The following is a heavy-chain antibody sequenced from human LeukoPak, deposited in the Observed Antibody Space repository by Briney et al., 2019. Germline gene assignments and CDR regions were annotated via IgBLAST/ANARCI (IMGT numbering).Heavy chain of an antibody. CDR1: GFTFSSYA. Sequence: GGSLRLSCAASGFTFSSYAMSWVCQAPGKGLEWVSAISGSGGSTYYADSVKGRFTISRDNSKNTLYLQMNSLRAEDTAVYYCAKAPHRGYSYGYGFDPWGQGTLVTVSS. J-gene: IGHJ5*02. CDR3: AKAPHRGYSYGYGFDP. V-gene: IGHV3-23*01. D-gene: IGHD5-18*01. CDR2: ISGSGGST.